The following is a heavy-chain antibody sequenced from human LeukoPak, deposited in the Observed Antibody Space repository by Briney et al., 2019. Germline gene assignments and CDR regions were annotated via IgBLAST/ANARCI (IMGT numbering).Heavy chain of an antibody. CDR1: EITLSSYG. CDR3: AKISWDSGGDREKF. J-gene: IGHJ4*02. D-gene: IGHD2-21*02. V-gene: IGHV3-23*01. Sequence: GGSLRLSCAASEITLSSYGVSWVRQAPGKGLEWLSAISFSAGTTYYADSVRGRFIISRDNSKNTLYLQLGSLRAEDTAVYYCAKISWDSGGDREKFWGQGTLVTVSS. CDR2: ISFSAGTT.